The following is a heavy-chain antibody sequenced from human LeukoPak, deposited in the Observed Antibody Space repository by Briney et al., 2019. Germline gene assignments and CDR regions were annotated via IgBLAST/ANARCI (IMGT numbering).Heavy chain of an antibody. CDR2: ISGSGGST. Sequence: GGSLRHSCAASGFTFSSYAMSWVRQAPGKGLAWVLAISGSGGSTYYAASVKGRFTISRDNSKNTLYLQMNSPRAEDTAVYYCAKLAAALDAFDIWGQGTMVTVSS. V-gene: IGHV3-23*01. J-gene: IGHJ3*02. D-gene: IGHD6-13*01. CDR1: GFTFSSYA. CDR3: AKLAAALDAFDI.